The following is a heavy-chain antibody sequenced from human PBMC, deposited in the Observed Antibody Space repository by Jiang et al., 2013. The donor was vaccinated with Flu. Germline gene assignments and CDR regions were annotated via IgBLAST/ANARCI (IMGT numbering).Heavy chain of an antibody. CDR1: GFSLTTRGMC. J-gene: IGHJ3*01. Sequence: KPTQTLTLTCTFSGFSLTTRGMCVSWIRQPPGKALEWLALIDWTDDKYYTASLRTRLTISKDSSKNQVVLRMSNMDPVGTATYYCARIYYYGADGFDFWGQGAMVTVSS. CDR2: IDWTDDK. CDR3: ARIYYYGADGFDF. V-gene: IGHV2-70*01. D-gene: IGHD3-10*01.